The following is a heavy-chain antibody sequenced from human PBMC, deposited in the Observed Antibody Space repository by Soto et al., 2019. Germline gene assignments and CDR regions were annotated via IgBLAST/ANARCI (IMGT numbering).Heavy chain of an antibody. D-gene: IGHD3-22*01. Sequence: PAETLSLTCTVSGGSISSSSYYWGWIRQPPGKGLEWIGSSYYSGSTYYNPSLKSRVTISVDTSKNQFSLKLSSVTAADTAVYYCARHAYYYDSSGYSILGACDIWGQGTMVTVSS. CDR3: ARHAYYYDSSGYSILGACDI. CDR2: SYYSGST. J-gene: IGHJ3*02. CDR1: GGSISSSSYY. V-gene: IGHV4-39*01.